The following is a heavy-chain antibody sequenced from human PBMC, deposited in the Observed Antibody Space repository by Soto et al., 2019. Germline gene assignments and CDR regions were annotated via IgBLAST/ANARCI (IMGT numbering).Heavy chain of an antibody. CDR1: GYSISSGYY. J-gene: IGHJ4*02. D-gene: IGHD2-15*01. V-gene: IGHV4-38-2*02. Sequence: PSETLSLTCVVSGYSISSGYYWGWIRPPPGKGLEWIGNIYRIGITYYNPSLKSRVTISVDTSKNQFSLKLSSVTAADTAVYYCARDGEWQLPYEYWGMGNMVTVSS. CDR3: ARDGEWQLPYEY. CDR2: IYRIGIT.